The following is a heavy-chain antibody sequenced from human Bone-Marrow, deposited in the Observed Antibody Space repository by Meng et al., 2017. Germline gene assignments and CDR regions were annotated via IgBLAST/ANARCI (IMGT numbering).Heavy chain of an antibody. D-gene: IGHD5-24*01. CDR1: GGSISSSSYY. V-gene: IGHV4-39*07. J-gene: IGHJ5*02. CDR2: IYYSGST. CDR3: ARGFAEMATITNWFDP. Sequence: LPLQGSGPGLVKPSETLSLTCTVSGGSISSSSYYWGWIRQPPGKGLEWIGSIYYSGSTYYNPSLKSRVTISVDTSKNQFSLKLSSVTAADTAVYYCARGFAEMATITNWFDPWGQGTLVTVSS.